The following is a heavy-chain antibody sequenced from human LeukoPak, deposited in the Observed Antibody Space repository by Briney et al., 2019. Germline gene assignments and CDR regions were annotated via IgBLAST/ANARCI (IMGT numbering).Heavy chain of an antibody. Sequence: SETLSLTCAVYGGSFSGYYWSWIRQPPGKGLEWIGEINHSGSTNYNPSLKSRVTISVDTSKNQFSLKLSSVTAADPAVYYCARCHGITGTPYKWFDPWGQGTLVTVSS. CDR3: ARCHGITGTPYKWFDP. CDR2: INHSGST. V-gene: IGHV4-34*01. J-gene: IGHJ5*02. CDR1: GGSFSGYY. D-gene: IGHD1-20*01.